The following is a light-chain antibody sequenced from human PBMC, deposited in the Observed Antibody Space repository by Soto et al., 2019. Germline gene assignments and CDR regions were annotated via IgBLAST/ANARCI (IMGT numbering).Light chain of an antibody. CDR2: GAS. CDR1: QIISNN. J-gene: IGKJ1*01. Sequence: EIVMTQSPATLSVSPGERATLSCRASQIISNNLAWYQQKPGQAPRLLIYGASIRATGIPARFSGSGSGTEFTLTIGSLQSEDFAVYYCQQYNNWPRTFGQGTKVEIK. CDR3: QQYNNWPRT. V-gene: IGKV3-15*01.